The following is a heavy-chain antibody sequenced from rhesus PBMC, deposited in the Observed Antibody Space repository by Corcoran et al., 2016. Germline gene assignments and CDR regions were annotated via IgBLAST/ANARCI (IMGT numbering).Heavy chain of an antibody. D-gene: IGHD2-2*01. J-gene: IGHJ4*01. CDR2: ISYSWST. V-gene: IGHV4-122*02. CDR1: GGSISSSYYY. Sequence: QVQLQESGPGLGKPSETLSLTCAVSGGSISSSYYYWSWIRQAPGKGLEWIGYISYSWSTSYTPSLKILVTISRDTSKNQFSLKLSSVTAADTAVYYCARDRCTSTTCYYLDYWGQGVLVTVSS. CDR3: ARDRCTSTTCYYLDY.